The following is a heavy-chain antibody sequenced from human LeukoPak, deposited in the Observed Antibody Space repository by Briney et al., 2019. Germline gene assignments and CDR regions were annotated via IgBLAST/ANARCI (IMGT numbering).Heavy chain of an antibody. V-gene: IGHV4-59*01. CDR1: GDSISSYY. J-gene: IGHJ4*02. Sequence: SETLSHTCTVSGDSISSYYWNWIRQPPGKGLEWIGYIYYSGSTNYNPSLKSRVTISVDTSKNQFSLKLSSVTAADTAVYYCARARSSGYSFDYWGQGTLVTVSS. D-gene: IGHD3-22*01. CDR2: IYYSGST. CDR3: ARARSSGYSFDY.